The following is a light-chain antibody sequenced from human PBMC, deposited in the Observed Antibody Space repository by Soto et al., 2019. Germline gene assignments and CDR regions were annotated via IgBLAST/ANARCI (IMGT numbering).Light chain of an antibody. J-gene: IGKJ1*01. CDR2: GAS. Sequence: EIVMTESPATLPVSPGERATLSCRASQSVSSNLAWYKQTPGQAPRILSYGASTRATGIPARFSGSGSGTEFTLTISSLQSEDFAVYYCQQYNNWPRTFGQGTKVDIK. CDR1: QSVSSN. V-gene: IGKV3-15*01. CDR3: QQYNNWPRT.